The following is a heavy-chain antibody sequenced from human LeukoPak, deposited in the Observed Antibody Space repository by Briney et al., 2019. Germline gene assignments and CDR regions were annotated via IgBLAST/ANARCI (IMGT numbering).Heavy chain of an antibody. V-gene: IGHV3-23*01. CDR3: AKILSGTYSFDL. J-gene: IGHJ4*02. CDR1: GSTLSTYP. D-gene: IGHD1-26*01. CDR2: ISINSVTI. Sequence: GGSLRPSCTPSGSTLSTYPMTWVRQPPGQGLEWVSAISINSVTIYYPHSVKGRFPISRDNSNNTLYLQMYRLRAQDTAVYYCAKILSGTYSFDLWGEGTLVTVSS.